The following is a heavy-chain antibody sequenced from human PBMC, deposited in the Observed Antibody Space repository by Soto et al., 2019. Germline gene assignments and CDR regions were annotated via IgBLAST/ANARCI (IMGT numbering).Heavy chain of an antibody. Sequence: SLRLSCAVSGLTVSGKKYVAWVRQAPGKGLEWVSGFYDLDGTYYADSLKGRFTTSGDSSRTIVYLQMNGLRPEDTAVYYCARLKGYYYDSSGYLEGPYDAFDIWGQETMVTVSS. D-gene: IGHD3-22*01. CDR2: FYDLDGT. CDR1: GLTVSGKKY. V-gene: IGHV3-66*04. J-gene: IGHJ3*02. CDR3: ARLKGYYYDSSGYLEGPYDAFDI.